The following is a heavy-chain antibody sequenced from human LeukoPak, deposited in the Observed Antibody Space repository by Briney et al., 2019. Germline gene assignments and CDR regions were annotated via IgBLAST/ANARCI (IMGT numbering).Heavy chain of an antibody. CDR3: ARDQLGAVLVY. CDR1: GFTFSSYA. V-gene: IGHV3-23*01. J-gene: IGHJ4*02. Sequence: GGSLRLSCAASGFTFSSYAMSWVRQAPGQGLKWVSAIIGSGGRTYSADSVKGRFTISRDNSKNTLYLQMNSLRAEDTAVYYCARDQLGAVLVYWGQGALVTVSS. D-gene: IGHD1-1*01. CDR2: IIGSGGRT.